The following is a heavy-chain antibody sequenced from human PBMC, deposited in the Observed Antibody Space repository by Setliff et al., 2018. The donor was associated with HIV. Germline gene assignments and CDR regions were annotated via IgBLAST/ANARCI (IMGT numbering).Heavy chain of an antibody. D-gene: IGHD2-2*01. CDR3: ARQGPPDIVVVPAATYYFDY. CDR2: IYYSGNT. CDR1: GGSLSSSNYY. Sequence: SETLSLTCTVSGGSLSSSNYYCGWIRQPPGKGLEWIGSIYYSGNTYYNPSLKSRVTISVDTSKNQFSLKLSSVTAADTAVYYCARQGPPDIVVVPAATYYFDYWGQGTLVTVSS. V-gene: IGHV4-39*01. J-gene: IGHJ4*02.